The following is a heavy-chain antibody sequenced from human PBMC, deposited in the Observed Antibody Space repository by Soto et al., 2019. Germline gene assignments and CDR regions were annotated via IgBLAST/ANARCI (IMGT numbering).Heavy chain of an antibody. D-gene: IGHD3-3*01. CDR3: ARFLDSTMDV. Sequence: EWLAHIFSNDEKSYSTSLKSRLTISKDTSKSQVVLTMTNMDPVDTATYYCARFLDSTMDVWGQGTTVTVSS. V-gene: IGHV2-26*01. CDR2: IFSNDEK. J-gene: IGHJ6*02.